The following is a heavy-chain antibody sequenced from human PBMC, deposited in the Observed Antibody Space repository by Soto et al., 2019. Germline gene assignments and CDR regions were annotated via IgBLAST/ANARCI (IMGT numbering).Heavy chain of an antibody. J-gene: IGHJ6*03. Sequence: EVQLVESGGGLVKPGGSLRLSCAASGFDFSSYSMNWVHQAPGKGLEWVSSINEDSSYIYYAHSLRGRFTISRDNAKESLYLQMNSLRDEDTSVYYCVRDFGWYFRSGYMDVWGDGATVTVSS. CDR3: VRDFGWYFRSGYMDV. CDR2: INEDSSYI. CDR1: GFDFSSYS. V-gene: IGHV3-21*02. D-gene: IGHD3-3*01.